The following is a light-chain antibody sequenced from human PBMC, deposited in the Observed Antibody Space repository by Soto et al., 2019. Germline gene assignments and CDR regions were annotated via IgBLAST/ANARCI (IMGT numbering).Light chain of an antibody. V-gene: IGKV1-39*01. Sequence: DIQMTQSPSSLSASVRDRVTITCRASQSLSSHLNWYQQKPGRAPKLLIYAASSLQSGVPSRFSGSESGTDFTLTISSLQPEDFATYYCQQSFGTPWTFGQGTKVEMK. CDR1: QSLSSH. J-gene: IGKJ1*01. CDR2: AAS. CDR3: QQSFGTPWT.